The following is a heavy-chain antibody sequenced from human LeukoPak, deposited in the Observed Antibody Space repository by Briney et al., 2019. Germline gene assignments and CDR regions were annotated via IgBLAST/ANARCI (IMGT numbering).Heavy chain of an antibody. Sequence: ASVNVSCKASGYTFTNNYLHWVRQAPGQGLEWMGMIYPRDGSTSYAQNFQGRVTVTRDTSTTTVHMELRGLRSEDTAVYYCARDQEGFDYWGQGTVVTVSS. CDR1: GYTFTNNY. J-gene: IGHJ4*02. CDR2: IYPRDGST. V-gene: IGHV1-46*01. CDR3: ARDQEGFDY.